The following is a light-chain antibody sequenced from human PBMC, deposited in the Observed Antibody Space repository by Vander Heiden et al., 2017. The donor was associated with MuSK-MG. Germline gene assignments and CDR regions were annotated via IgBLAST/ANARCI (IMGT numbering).Light chain of an antibody. Sequence: DIQMTQSPSTLSASLGDRVTITCRASQSISSRLAWYQQKPGKAPNLLIYDASRWQSGVPSRFSGSGSGTEFTLTISSLQPDDFATYYCQQYNSYWTFGQGTKVEIK. V-gene: IGKV1-5*01. CDR2: DAS. CDR3: QQYNSYWT. J-gene: IGKJ1*01. CDR1: QSISSR.